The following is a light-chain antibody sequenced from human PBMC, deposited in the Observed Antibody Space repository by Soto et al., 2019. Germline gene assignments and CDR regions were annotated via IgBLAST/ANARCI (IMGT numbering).Light chain of an antibody. CDR2: SSS. V-gene: IGKV1-12*01. J-gene: IGKJ2*01. CDR1: QDINNY. Sequence: DIQMTQSPSSVSASVGDRVTISCRASQDINNYLVWYQQQPGKAPKVLIYSSSVLHSGAPSRFSGSGSGTDFTLTMDRLQPEDCTTYYCQQASNFPYTFGQGTKLE. CDR3: QQASNFPYT.